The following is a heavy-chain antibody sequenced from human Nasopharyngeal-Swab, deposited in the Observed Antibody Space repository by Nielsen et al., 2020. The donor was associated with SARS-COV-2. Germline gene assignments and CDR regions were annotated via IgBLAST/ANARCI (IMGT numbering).Heavy chain of an antibody. CDR2: IYYSGST. CDR3: ARGRVQLWFDPILFDAFDI. D-gene: IGHD5-18*01. J-gene: IGHJ3*02. V-gene: IGHV4-31*02. Sequence: WIRQPQGKGLEWIGYIYYSGSTYYNPSLKSRVTISVDTSKNQFSLKLSSVTAADTAVYYCARGRVQLWFDPILFDAFDIWGQGTMVTVSS.